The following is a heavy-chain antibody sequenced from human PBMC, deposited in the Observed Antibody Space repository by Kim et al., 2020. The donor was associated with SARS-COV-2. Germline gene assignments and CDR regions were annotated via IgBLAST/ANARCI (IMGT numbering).Heavy chain of an antibody. CDR2: IIPIFGTA. V-gene: IGHV1-69*13. Sequence: SVKVSCKASGGTFSSYAISWVRQAPGQGLEWMGGIIPIFGTANYAQKFQGRVTITADESTSTAYMELSSLRSEDTAVYYCARDRGYSYGLSAHYYYGMEVWGQGTTVTVSS. CDR1: GGTFSSYA. D-gene: IGHD5-18*01. J-gene: IGHJ6*02. CDR3: ARDRGYSYGLSAHYYYGMEV.